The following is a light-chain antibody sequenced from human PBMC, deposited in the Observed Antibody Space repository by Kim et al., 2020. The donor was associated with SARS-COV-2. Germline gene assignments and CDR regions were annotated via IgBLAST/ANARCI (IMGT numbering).Light chain of an antibody. CDR1: QIVSTNY. CDR3: QQYGTSPIT. V-gene: IGKV3-20*01. Sequence: EIVLTQSPGTLSLTPGERATLSCRASQIVSTNYLAWYQQKPGQAPRLLIYGASSRAAGIPDRFSGSGSGTDFSLTISRLDTEDFAVYYCQQYGTSPITFGQGTRLEIK. CDR2: GAS. J-gene: IGKJ5*01.